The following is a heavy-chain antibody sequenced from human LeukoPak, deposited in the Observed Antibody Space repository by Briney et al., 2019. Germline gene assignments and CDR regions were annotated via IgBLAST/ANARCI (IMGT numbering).Heavy chain of an antibody. CDR1: GYTFTSYG. D-gene: IGHD2-2*01. CDR3: ARVHSYCSSTSCLDY. J-gene: IGHJ4*02. Sequence: ASVKVSCKASGYTFTSYGISWVRQAPGQGLEWMGWISAYNGNSNYAQKFQGRVTMTTDTSTSTGYMELRSLRSDDTAVYYCARVHSYCSSTSCLDYWGQGTLVTVSS. CDR2: ISAYNGNS. V-gene: IGHV1-18*01.